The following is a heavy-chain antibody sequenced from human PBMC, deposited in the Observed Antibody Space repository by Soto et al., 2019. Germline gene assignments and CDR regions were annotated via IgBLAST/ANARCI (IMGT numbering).Heavy chain of an antibody. Sequence: SVKVSCKASGGTFSSYAISWVRQAPGQGLEWMGGIIPIFGTANYAQKFQGRVTITADESTSTAYMELSSLRSEDTAVYYCARVLSSGSYYFDYWGQGTLVTVSS. J-gene: IGHJ4*02. CDR3: ARVLSSGSYYFDY. V-gene: IGHV1-69*13. D-gene: IGHD6-19*01. CDR1: GGTFSSYA. CDR2: IIPIFGTA.